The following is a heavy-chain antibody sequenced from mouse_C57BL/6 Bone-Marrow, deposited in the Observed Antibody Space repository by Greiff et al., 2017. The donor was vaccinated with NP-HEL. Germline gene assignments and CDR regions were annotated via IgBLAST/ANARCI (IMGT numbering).Heavy chain of an antibody. CDR1: GYAFTNYL. Sequence: QVQLQQSGAELVRPGTSVKVSCKASGYAFTNYLIEWVKQRPGQGLEWIGVINPGSGGTNYNEKFKGKATLTADKSSSTDYMQISSLTSEDSAVYCCTRSGLDNWHIVDWGQGTTLTVSS. J-gene: IGHJ2*01. CDR3: TRSGLDNWHIVD. CDR2: INPGSGGT. D-gene: IGHD4-1*01. V-gene: IGHV1-54*01.